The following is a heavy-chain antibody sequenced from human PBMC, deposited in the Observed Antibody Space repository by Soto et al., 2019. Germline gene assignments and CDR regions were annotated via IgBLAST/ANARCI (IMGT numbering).Heavy chain of an antibody. CDR3: SRGTSIPASGDY. CDR2: VSAYNGER. D-gene: IGHD6-6*01. V-gene: IGHV1-18*01. Sequence: QVQLVQSGAEVKKPGASVKVSCKASGYTFTNYGINWVRQAPGQGLEWLGWVSAYNGERRYAQRVQARVIMTTDTYTTTAYMELRSLRSDDKDVYYCSRGTSIPASGDYWGQGTLVTVSS. CDR1: GYTFTNYG. J-gene: IGHJ4*01.